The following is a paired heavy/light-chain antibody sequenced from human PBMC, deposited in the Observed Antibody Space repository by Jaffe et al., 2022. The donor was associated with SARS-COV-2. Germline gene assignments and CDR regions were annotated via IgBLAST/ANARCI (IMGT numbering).Light chain of an antibody. CDR2: DVS. CDR3: CSYAGIYTLLV. CDR1: SSDVGGYNY. J-gene: IGLJ2*01. Sequence: QSALTQPRSVSGSPGQSVTISCTGTSSDVGGYNYVSWYQQHPGKAPKLMIYDVSKRPSGVPDRFSGSKSGNTASLTISGLQAEDEADYYCCSYAGIYTLLVFGGGTKLTVL. V-gene: IGLV2-11*01.
Heavy chain of an antibody. V-gene: IGHV3-48*01. Sequence: EVQLVESGGGMVQPGGSLRLSCAASGFTFSSYSMNWVRQAPGKGLEWVSYISNSGDTVYYPASVKGRFTISRDNGKDSLYLQMNSLRVEDTAVYYCARDPGLTGYSFDYWGQGTLVTVSS. CDR3: ARDPGLTGYSFDY. CDR1: GFTFSSYS. CDR2: ISNSGDTV. D-gene: IGHD3-16*01. J-gene: IGHJ4*02.